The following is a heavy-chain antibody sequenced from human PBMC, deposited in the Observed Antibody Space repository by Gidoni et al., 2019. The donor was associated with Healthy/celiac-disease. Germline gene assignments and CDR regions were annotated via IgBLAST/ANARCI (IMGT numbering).Heavy chain of an antibody. CDR1: GFTFDDYA. CDR2: ISWNSGSI. J-gene: IGHJ4*02. D-gene: IGHD6-13*01. CDR3: AKISGAAAGSFDY. Sequence: EVQLVESGGGLVQPGRSLRLSCAAPGFTFDDYAMHWVRQAPGKGLGWVSGISWNSGSIGYADSVKGRFTISRDNAKNSLYLQMNSLRAEDTALYYCAKISGAAAGSFDYWGQGTLVTVSS. V-gene: IGHV3-9*01.